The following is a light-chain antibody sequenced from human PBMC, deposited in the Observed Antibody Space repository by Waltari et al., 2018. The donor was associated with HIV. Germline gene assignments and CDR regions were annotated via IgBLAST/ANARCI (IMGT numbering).Light chain of an antibody. CDR3: QSYDRKVSGYV. Sequence: QSVLTQPPSVSGAPGQKVTFSCAGTSSTIGAGYDVPWYQQLPGAAPKLLIYGNKNRPSGVPDRFSGSKSGTSASLAITGLQAEDEADYYCQSYDRKVSGYVFGSGTKVTVL. V-gene: IGLV1-40*01. CDR1: SSTIGAGYD. J-gene: IGLJ1*01. CDR2: GNK.